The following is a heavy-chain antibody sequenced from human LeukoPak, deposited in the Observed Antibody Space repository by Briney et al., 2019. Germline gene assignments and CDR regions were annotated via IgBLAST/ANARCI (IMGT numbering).Heavy chain of an antibody. CDR3: ARDPGDNDC. CDR2: ISYDGNSK. J-gene: IGHJ4*02. D-gene: IGHD3-16*01. V-gene: IGHV3-30-3*01. CDR1: GFTLSTYA. Sequence: QTGGSLRLSCAASGFTLSTYAMHWVRQAPGKGLEWVAVISYDGNSKYFADSVKGRFTISRDNSKNTLYLQMNSLRAEDTAVYYCARDPGDNDCWGQGTLVTVSS.